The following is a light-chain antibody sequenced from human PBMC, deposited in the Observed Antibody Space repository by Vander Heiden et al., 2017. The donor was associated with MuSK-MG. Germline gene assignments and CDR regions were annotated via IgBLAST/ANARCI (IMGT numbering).Light chain of an antibody. V-gene: IGLV3-25*03. J-gene: IGLJ2*01. CDR1: ALPKQY. CDR2: KDS. CDR3: QSADSSGTPVV. Sequence: SYELTQPPSVSVSPGQTARITCSGDALPKQYAYWYQQKPGQAPALVIYKDSERPSGIPERFSGSSSGTTVTLTISGVQAEDEADYYCQSADSSGTPVVFGGGTKLTVL.